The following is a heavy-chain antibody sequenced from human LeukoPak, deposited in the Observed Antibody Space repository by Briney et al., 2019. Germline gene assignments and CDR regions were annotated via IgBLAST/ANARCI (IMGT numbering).Heavy chain of an antibody. V-gene: IGHV4-34*01. CDR1: GGSFSGYY. CDR3: ARGWMSGYDSSPFDY. D-gene: IGHD5-12*01. Sequence: SETLSLTCAVYGGSFSGYYWSWIRQPPGKGLEWIGEINHSGSTNYNPSLKSRFTISVDTSKNQFSLKLSSVTAADTAVYYCARGWMSGYDSSPFDYWGQGTLVTVSS. J-gene: IGHJ4*02. CDR2: INHSGST.